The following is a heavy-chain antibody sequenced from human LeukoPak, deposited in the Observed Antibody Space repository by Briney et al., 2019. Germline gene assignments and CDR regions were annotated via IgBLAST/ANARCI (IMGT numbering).Heavy chain of an antibody. J-gene: IGHJ4*02. V-gene: IGHV3-11*01. CDR2: ISSSGSTI. CDR1: GFTFSDYY. CDR3: ARSFAILTGYSPFDY. Sequence: GGSLRLSCAASGFTFSDYYMSWIRQAPGKGLEWVSYISSSGSTIYYADSVKGRFTISRDNAKNSLYLQMNSLRAEDTAVYYCARSFAILTGYSPFDYWGQGTLVTVSS. D-gene: IGHD3-9*01.